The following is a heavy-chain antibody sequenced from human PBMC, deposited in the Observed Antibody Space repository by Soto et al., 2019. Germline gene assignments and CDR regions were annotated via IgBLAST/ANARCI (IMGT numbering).Heavy chain of an antibody. V-gene: IGHV3-43D*04. CDR3: AKGVAVAGIDY. CDR1: GFTFDDYA. D-gene: IGHD6-19*01. CDR2: ISWDGGST. J-gene: IGHJ4*02. Sequence: EVQLVESGGVVVQPGGSLRLSCAASGFTFDDYAMHWVRQAPGKGLEWVSLISWDGGSTYYADSVKGRFNISRDNSKNSLYLQMNSMRAEDTALYYCAKGVAVAGIDYWGQGTLVTVSS.